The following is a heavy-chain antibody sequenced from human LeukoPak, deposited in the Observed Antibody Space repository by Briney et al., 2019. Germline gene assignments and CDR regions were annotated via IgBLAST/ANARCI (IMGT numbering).Heavy chain of an antibody. CDR2: IIPISGTP. J-gene: IGHJ4*02. CDR3: ARDIGDGYNYF. Sequence: SVKVSCKASGGIFSSYTIIWVRQAPGQGLEWMGGIIPISGTPNYAQKFQDRVTITADESMTTAYMKLSSLRSEDTAMYYCARDIGDGYNYFWAQGTLVTVSS. V-gene: IGHV1-69*01. D-gene: IGHD5-24*01. CDR1: GGIFSSYT.